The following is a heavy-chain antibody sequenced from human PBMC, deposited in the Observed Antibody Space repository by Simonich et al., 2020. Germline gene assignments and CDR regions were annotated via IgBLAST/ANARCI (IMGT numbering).Heavy chain of an antibody. Sequence: QLQLQESGPGLVKPSETLSLTCTVSGGSISSSSYYWGWIRQPPGKGREWIGRIYYSGSTDYNPSRKSRVTISVDTAKNQFSLKLSSVTAADTAVYYCARHAGFAFDIWGQGTMVTVSS. CDR2: IYYSGST. V-gene: IGHV4-39*01. CDR3: ARHAGFAFDI. CDR1: GGSISSSSYY. J-gene: IGHJ3*02. D-gene: IGHD6-13*01.